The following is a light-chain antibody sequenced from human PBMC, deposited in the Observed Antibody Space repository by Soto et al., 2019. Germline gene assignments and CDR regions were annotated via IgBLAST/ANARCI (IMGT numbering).Light chain of an antibody. V-gene: IGLV2-23*02. Sequence: QSVLTQPASVSGSPGQSITISCTGTSSDVGGYNLVSWYQQHPGKAPKLMIFEASKRPSGVSNRFSGSKSGNTASLTISGRQAEDEADYYCCAYVGSTTFHVVFGGGTKLTVL. CDR2: EAS. CDR1: SSDVGGYNL. J-gene: IGLJ2*01. CDR3: CAYVGSTTFHVV.